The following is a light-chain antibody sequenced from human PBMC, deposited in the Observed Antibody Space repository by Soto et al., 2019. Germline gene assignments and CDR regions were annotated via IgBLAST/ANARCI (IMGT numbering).Light chain of an antibody. CDR3: QQYNNWPLT. CDR2: DAS. J-gene: IGKJ4*01. V-gene: IGKV3-15*01. CDR1: QSVSSN. Sequence: EKVMTQSPATLSVSPGERATLSCRSSQSVSSNLAWYQQKPGQAPRLLIYDASTRATGIPARFSGSGSGTEFTLTISSLQSEDFAVYYCQQYNNWPLTFGGGTNVEIK.